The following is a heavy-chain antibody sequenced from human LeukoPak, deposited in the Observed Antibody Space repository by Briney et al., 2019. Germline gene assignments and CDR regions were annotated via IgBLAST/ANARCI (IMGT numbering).Heavy chain of an antibody. J-gene: IGHJ4*02. CDR3: AREGDCSSTSCRIFDY. V-gene: IGHV1-2*04. CDR2: INPNSGGT. Sequence: ASVKVSCKASGYTFTGYYMHWVRQAPGQGREWMGWINPNSGGTNYAQKFERWVTMTRDTSINTAYMELSTLRSDDTAVYYCAREGDCSSTSCRIFDYWGQGTLVTVSS. CDR1: GYTFTGYY. D-gene: IGHD2-2*01.